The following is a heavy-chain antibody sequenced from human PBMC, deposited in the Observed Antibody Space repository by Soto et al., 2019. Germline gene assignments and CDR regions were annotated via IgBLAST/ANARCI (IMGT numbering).Heavy chain of an antibody. CDR1: GYTFTSYG. V-gene: IGHV1-18*01. J-gene: IGHJ3*02. CDR2: ISAYNGNT. CDR3: ASSKRVYYDFWSGYLDAFDI. D-gene: IGHD3-3*01. Sequence: GASVKVSCKASGYTFTSYGISWVRQAPGQGLEWMGWISAYNGNTNYAQKLQGRVTMATDTSTSTAYMELRSLRSDDAAVYYCASSKRVYYDFWSGYLDAFDIWGQGTMVTVSS.